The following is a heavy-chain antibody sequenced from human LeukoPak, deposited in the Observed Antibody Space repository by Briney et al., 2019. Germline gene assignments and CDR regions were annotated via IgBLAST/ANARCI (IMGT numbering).Heavy chain of an antibody. V-gene: IGHV4-34*01. CDR3: ARGGATMIVVVHPGIFDY. CDR1: GGSFSGYY. Sequence: SETLCLTCAVYGGSFSGYYWSWIRQPPGKGLEWIGEINHSGSTNYNPSLKSRVTISVDTSKNQFSLKLSSVTAADTAVYYCARGGATMIVVVHPGIFDYWGQGTLVTVSS. CDR2: INHSGST. D-gene: IGHD3-22*01. J-gene: IGHJ4*02.